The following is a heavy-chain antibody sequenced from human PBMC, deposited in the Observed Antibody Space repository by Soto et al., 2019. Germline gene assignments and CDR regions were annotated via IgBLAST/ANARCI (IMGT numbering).Heavy chain of an antibody. Sequence: QVQLVESGGGVVQPGRSLRLSCAASGFTFSSHGMHWVRQAPGKGLEWVAVIWNDGSNKYYGDSVKGRFTISRDNSKNTLYLQINSLRVEDTAVYYCARDWASRHPQYFDYWGQGTLDTVSS. CDR2: IWNDGSNK. CDR3: ARDWASRHPQYFDY. J-gene: IGHJ4*02. D-gene: IGHD3-16*01. V-gene: IGHV3-33*01. CDR1: GFTFSSHG.